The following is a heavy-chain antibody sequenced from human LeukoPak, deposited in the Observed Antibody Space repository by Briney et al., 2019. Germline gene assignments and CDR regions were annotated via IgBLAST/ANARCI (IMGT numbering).Heavy chain of an antibody. V-gene: IGHV4-30-2*01. Sequence: SETLSLTCTVSGGSISSGGYYWSWIRQPPGKGLECIGYIYHSGSTYYNPSLKSRVTISVDRSKNQFSLKLSSVTAADTAVYYCASQAELDPRTYGGFSYWGQGTLVTVSS. D-gene: IGHD4/OR15-4a*01. CDR2: IYHSGST. CDR3: ASQAELDPRTYGGFSY. CDR1: GGSISSGGYY. J-gene: IGHJ4*02.